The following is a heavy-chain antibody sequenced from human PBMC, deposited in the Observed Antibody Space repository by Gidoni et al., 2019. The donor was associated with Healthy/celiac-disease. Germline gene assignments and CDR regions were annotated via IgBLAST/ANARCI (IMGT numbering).Heavy chain of an antibody. D-gene: IGHD5-18*01. CDR3: AKDGYSYGPFDY. CDR2: ISGSGGST. Sequence: EVQLLESGGGLVQPGGYLRLSCAASGFTFSSYAMSLVRQAPGKGLEWVSAISGSGGSTYYADSVKGRFTISRDNSKNTLYLQMNSLRAEDTAVYYCAKDGYSYGPFDYWGQGTLVTVSS. CDR1: GFTFSSYA. J-gene: IGHJ4*02. V-gene: IGHV3-23*01.